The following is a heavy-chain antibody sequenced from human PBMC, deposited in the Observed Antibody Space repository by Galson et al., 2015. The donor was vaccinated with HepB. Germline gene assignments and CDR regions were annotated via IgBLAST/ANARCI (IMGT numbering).Heavy chain of an antibody. CDR1: GFTFSSYG. D-gene: IGHD6-19*01. J-gene: IGHJ4*02. CDR2: IWYDGSNK. CDR3: GRDNNPRQQWQVALRY. V-gene: IGHV3-33*08. Sequence: SLRLSCAASGFTFSSYGMHWVRQAPGKGLEWVAVIWYDGSNKYYADSVKGRFTIFRDNSKNTLYLQMNSLRAEDTAVYYCGRDNNPRQQWQVALRYWGQGTQVTVSS.